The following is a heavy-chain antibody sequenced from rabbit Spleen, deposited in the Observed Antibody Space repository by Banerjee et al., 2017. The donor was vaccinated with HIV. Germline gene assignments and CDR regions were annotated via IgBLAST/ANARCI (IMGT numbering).Heavy chain of an antibody. D-gene: IGHD4-2*01. V-gene: IGHV1S43*01. CDR3: ARGSYADYAYAFNL. Sequence: QEQLVESGGGLVQPEGSLTLTCKASGFDLSSYYYLCWVRQAPGKGLEWIACIFTATSVTWYASWAKGRFTITTSTSLNTVTLKMTSLTAADTATYFCARGSYADYAYAFNLWGPGTLVTVS. CDR2: IFTATSVT. CDR1: GFDLSSYYY. J-gene: IGHJ4*01.